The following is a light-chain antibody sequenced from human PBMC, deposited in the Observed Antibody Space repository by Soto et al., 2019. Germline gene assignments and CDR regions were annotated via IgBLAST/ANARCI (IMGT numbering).Light chain of an antibody. Sequence: DIQVTQSPPTLSASVGDRVTITCRASQTISTWMAWYQQKPGKAPKLLVYDASTLQSGVASRFSGSGSGTEFTLIISGLQPDYSATYYCQQYTNTNNQWMFGQGTKVEI. CDR2: DAS. CDR3: QQYTNTNNQWM. J-gene: IGKJ1*01. CDR1: QTISTW. V-gene: IGKV1-5*01.